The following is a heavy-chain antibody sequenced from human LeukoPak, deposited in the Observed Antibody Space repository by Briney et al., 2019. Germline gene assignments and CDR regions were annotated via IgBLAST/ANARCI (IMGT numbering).Heavy chain of an antibody. CDR1: GGSISSSSYY. Sequence: SETLSFTCSVSGGSISSSSYYWGWIRQPPGKVLEWNGSSYYSGSTYYNPSINTLITISVDTSKYKVLLKLRSVTTADTDWFYCARDLGRPELVHFDYWGQGTLVTVSS. V-gene: IGHV4-39*06. CDR2: SYYSGST. CDR3: ARDLGRPELVHFDY. D-gene: IGHD6-13*01. J-gene: IGHJ4*02.